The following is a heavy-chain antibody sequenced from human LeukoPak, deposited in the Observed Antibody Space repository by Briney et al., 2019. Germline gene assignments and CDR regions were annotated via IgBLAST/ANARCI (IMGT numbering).Heavy chain of an antibody. D-gene: IGHD5-24*01. CDR3: ARGSNLGFDP. V-gene: IGHV3-13*04. CDR2: IGTGGDT. CDR1: GFTFSSYD. J-gene: IGHJ5*02. Sequence: GGSLRLSCAASGFTFSSYDMHWVRQPTGEGLQWVSGIGTGGDTYYSGSVKGRFTISRENAKNSLYLQMNSLRAGDTAVYFCARGSNLGFDPWGQGTLVIVSS.